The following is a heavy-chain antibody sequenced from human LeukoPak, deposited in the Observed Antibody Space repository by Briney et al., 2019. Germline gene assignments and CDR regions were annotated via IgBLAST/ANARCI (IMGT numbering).Heavy chain of an antibody. Sequence: PGGSLRLSCAASGFTVSNNYMSWVRQAPGKGLEWVANIKQDGSEKYYVDSVKGRFTISRDNAKNSLYLQMNSLRAEDTAVYYCAREQEIAAAPWFDPWGQGTLVTVSS. J-gene: IGHJ5*02. D-gene: IGHD6-13*01. V-gene: IGHV3-7*01. CDR1: GFTVSNNY. CDR3: AREQEIAAAPWFDP. CDR2: IKQDGSEK.